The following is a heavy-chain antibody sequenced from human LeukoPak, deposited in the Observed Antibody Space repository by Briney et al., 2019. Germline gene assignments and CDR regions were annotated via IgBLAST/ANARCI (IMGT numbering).Heavy chain of an antibody. J-gene: IGHJ4*02. Sequence: GGSLRLSCAASGFTFSDYYMTWIRQAPGKGLEWDSYISSTGSYSDYVESVKGRFTISRGTAKNSVYLQMNSLRTEDTALYYCAKDLIEINYGGNSHSSYWGQGTLVTVSS. CDR1: GFTFSDYY. CDR2: ISSTGSYS. CDR3: AKDLIEINYGGNSHSSY. V-gene: IGHV3-11*05. D-gene: IGHD4-23*01.